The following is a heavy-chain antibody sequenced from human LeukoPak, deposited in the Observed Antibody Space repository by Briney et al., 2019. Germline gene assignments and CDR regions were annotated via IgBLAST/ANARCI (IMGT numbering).Heavy chain of an antibody. D-gene: IGHD4-17*01. CDR3: ATARGLTTVTQGFDY. J-gene: IGHJ4*02. CDR2: ISASGGTT. CDR1: GFTFSSYA. Sequence: GGSLRLSCAASGFTFSSYAMSWVRQAPGKGLEWVSAISASGGTTYYADSVKGRFAISRENSKNTLYLQMNSLRAEDTAVYYCATARGLTTVTQGFDYWGQGTLVTVSS. V-gene: IGHV3-23*01.